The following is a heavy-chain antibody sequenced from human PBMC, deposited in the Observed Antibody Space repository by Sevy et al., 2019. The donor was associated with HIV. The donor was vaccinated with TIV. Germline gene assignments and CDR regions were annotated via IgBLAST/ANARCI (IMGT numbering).Heavy chain of an antibody. J-gene: IGHJ6*02. CDR3: AKDRGPTGGKRNYYYYGMDV. Sequence: GGSLRLSCAASGFTFSSYAMSWVRQAPGKGLEWVSAISGSGGSTYYADPVKGRFTISRDNSKNTLYLQMNSLRAEDTAVYYCAKDRGPTGGKRNYYYYGMDVWGQGTTVTVSS. CDR2: ISGSGGST. D-gene: IGHD3-10*01. V-gene: IGHV3-23*01. CDR1: GFTFSSYA.